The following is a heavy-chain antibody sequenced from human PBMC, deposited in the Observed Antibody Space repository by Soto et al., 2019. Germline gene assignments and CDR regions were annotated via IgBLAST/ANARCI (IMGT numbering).Heavy chain of an antibody. V-gene: IGHV1-69*06. CDR2: TIPIFGTA. CDR3: ARNPFKCGYDSGWYYYYYGMDV. J-gene: IGHJ6*02. Sequence: QVQLVQSGAEVKKPGSSVKVSCKASGGTFSSYAISWVRQAPGQGLEWMGGTIPIFGTANYAQKFQGRVTITADKSTSTAYMEMSSLRSEDTAVYYCARNPFKCGYDSGWYYYYYGMDVWGQGTTVTVSS. D-gene: IGHD5-12*01. CDR1: GGTFSSYA.